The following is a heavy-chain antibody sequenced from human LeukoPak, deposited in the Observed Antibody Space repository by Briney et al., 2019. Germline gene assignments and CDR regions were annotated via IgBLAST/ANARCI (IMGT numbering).Heavy chain of an antibody. Sequence: ASVTVSCKASGGTFSSYAISWVRQAPGQGLEWMGRIIPILGIANYAQKFQGRVTITADKSTSAAYMELSSLRSEDTAVYYCARSATGSFLGLVGTLDYWGQGTLVTVSS. J-gene: IGHJ4*02. D-gene: IGHD3-16*01. V-gene: IGHV1-69*04. CDR3: ARSATGSFLGLVGTLDY. CDR2: IIPILGIA. CDR1: GGTFSSYA.